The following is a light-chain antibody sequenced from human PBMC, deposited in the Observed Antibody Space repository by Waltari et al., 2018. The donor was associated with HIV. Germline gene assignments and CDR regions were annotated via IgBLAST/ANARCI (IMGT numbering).Light chain of an antibody. V-gene: IGLV3-25*03. CDR2: KGT. CDR1: ALSKQY. Sequence: SYELTHPPSVSVSPGQTARITCSGDALSKQYAYWYQQKPGQAPVVVIYKGTRKSSGIPERLSGSTSGTTGTLTISGVQAEDESDYYCQSADSSGNWLFGGGTKLTVV. CDR3: QSADSSGNWL. J-gene: IGLJ3*02.